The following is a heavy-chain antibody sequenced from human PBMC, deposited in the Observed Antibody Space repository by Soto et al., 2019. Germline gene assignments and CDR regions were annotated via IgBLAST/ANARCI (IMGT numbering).Heavy chain of an antibody. D-gene: IGHD3-10*01. CDR1: GYTFTSYG. Sequence: QVQLVQSGAEVKKPGASVKVSCKASGYTFTSYGISWVRQAPGQGLEWMGWISAYKGNTNYAQKLQGRVTMTTDTSTSTAYMELRSLRSDDTAVYYCARDTITMVRGVIIVDYYYYYGMDVWGQGTTVTVSS. CDR2: ISAYKGNT. V-gene: IGHV1-18*04. J-gene: IGHJ6*02. CDR3: ARDTITMVRGVIIVDYYYYYGMDV.